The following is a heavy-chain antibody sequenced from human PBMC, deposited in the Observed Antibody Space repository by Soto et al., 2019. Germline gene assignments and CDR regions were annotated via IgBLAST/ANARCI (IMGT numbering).Heavy chain of an antibody. Sequence: EVRLVESGGGLVQPGGSLRLSCAASGVTVGNNYMSWVRQAPGKGLEWVSVTYSGGDTRYADSVKGRFTMSRDSTKNTVYLQMDSLSGEGTAVYFCERNVPVTALGYWGQGSLVTVSS. CDR2: TYSGGDT. CDR1: GVTVGNNY. V-gene: IGHV3-66*01. D-gene: IGHD4-17*01. J-gene: IGHJ4*02. CDR3: ERNVPVTALGY.